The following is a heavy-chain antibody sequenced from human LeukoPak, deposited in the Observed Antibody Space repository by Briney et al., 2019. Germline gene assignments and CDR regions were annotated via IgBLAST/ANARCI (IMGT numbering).Heavy chain of an antibody. J-gene: IGHJ6*03. Sequence: GGSLRLSCAASGFTFSSYAMSWVRQAPGKGLECVAVVSLDGSNKYYADSVQGRFTISRDNSKNTLYLQMNGLRAEDTAVYYCARDKEADSSPNFYYYMDVWGKGTTVTVSS. D-gene: IGHD6-19*01. CDR3: ARDKEADSSPNFYYYMDV. V-gene: IGHV3-30-3*01. CDR1: GFTFSSYA. CDR2: VSLDGSNK.